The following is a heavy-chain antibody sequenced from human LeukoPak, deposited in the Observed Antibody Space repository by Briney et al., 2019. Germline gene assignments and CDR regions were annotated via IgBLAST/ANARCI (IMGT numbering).Heavy chain of an antibody. Sequence: GSLRLSCAASGFTFTNAWMSWVRQAPGKVLEWIGRSKSQTDGGTTDYAAPVKGRFTISRDDSKNTVYLQMNSLKTEDTAVYYCTTLSYVGGYWGQGTLVTVSS. CDR3: TTLSYVGGY. D-gene: IGHD3-10*02. J-gene: IGHJ4*02. V-gene: IGHV3-15*01. CDR1: GFTFTNAW. CDR2: SKSQTDGGTT.